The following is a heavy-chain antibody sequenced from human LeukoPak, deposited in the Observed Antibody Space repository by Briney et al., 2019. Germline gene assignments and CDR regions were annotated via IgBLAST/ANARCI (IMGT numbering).Heavy chain of an antibody. D-gene: IGHD3-10*01. Sequence: GGSLRLSCAVSGFTFSGYSMIWVRQAPGKGLEWVSEINRGGVNTYYPDSVRGRFTVSRDNSKNTLFLQMTSLRAEDTAIYYCARGIDGALDYWGQGTLVTVSS. CDR3: ARGIDGALDY. V-gene: IGHV3-23*01. J-gene: IGHJ4*02. CDR2: INRGGVNT. CDR1: GFTFSGYS.